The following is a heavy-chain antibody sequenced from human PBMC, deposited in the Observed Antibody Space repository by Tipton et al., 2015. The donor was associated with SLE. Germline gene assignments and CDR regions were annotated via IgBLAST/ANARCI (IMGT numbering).Heavy chain of an antibody. J-gene: IGHJ3*02. V-gene: IGHV5-51*01. CDR3: ARFAGQRDAFDI. CDR2: IYPGDSDT. CDR1: GYSFTSYW. Sequence: QLVQSGAEVKKPGESLKISCKGSGYSFTSYWIGWVRQMPGKGLEWMGIIYPGDSDTRYSPSFQGQVTISGDTSKNQFSLKLSSVTAADTAVYYCARFAGQRDAFDIWGQGTMVTVSS.